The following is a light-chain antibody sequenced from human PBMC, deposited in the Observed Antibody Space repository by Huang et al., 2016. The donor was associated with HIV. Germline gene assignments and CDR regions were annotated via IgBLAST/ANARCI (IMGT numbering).Light chain of an antibody. CDR3: QQYGSSPTT. J-gene: IGKJ4*01. CDR2: GAS. V-gene: IGKV3-20*01. Sequence: EIVLTPSPGTLSLSPGERAPLSCRSSQSVSGSYLAWYQQKPGPAPRLLLYGASSRATGIPDRFSGSVSGTDFTLTISRLEPEDFAVYYCQQYGSSPTTFGGGTKVEIK. CDR1: QSVSGSY.